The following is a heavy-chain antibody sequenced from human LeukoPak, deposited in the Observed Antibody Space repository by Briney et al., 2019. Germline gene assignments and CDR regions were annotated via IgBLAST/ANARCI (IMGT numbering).Heavy chain of an antibody. V-gene: IGHV3-48*04. CDR3: ARGRGYSAYVLSYPFDY. Sequence: GGSLRLSCAASGFTFSSYSMNWVRQAPGKGLEWVSYISSSSSTIYYADSVKGRFTISRDNAKNSLYLQMNSLRAEDTAVYYCARGRGYSAYVLSYPFDYWGQGTLVTVSS. J-gene: IGHJ4*02. CDR1: GFTFSSYS. CDR2: ISSSSSTI. D-gene: IGHD5-12*01.